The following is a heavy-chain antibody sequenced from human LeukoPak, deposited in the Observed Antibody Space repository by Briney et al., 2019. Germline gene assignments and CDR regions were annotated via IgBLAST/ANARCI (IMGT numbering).Heavy chain of an antibody. V-gene: IGHV4-34*01. CDR2: INHSGST. D-gene: IGHD3-10*01. CDR1: GGSFSGYY. CDR3: ARGLFFGLKKKRGARDPSHFDY. J-gene: IGHJ4*02. Sequence: PSETLSLTCAVYGGSFSGYYRSWIRQPPGKGLEWIGEINHSGSTNYNPSLKSRVTISVDTSKNQFSLKLSSVTAADTAVYYCARGLFFGLKKKRGARDPSHFDYWGQGTLVTVSS.